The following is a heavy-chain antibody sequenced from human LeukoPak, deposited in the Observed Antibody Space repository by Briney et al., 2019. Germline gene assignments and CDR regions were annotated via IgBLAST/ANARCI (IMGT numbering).Heavy chain of an antibody. CDR2: IYYSGST. V-gene: IGHV4-39*07. CDR3: ARDHIVVVPAAMPRCLYNWFDP. D-gene: IGHD2-2*01. Sequence: SETLSLTCTVSGGSISSSSYYWGWIRQPPGKGLEWIGSIYYSGSTYYNPSLKSRVTISVDTSKNQFSLKLSSVTAADTAVYYCARDHIVVVPAAMPRCLYNWFDPWGQGTLVTVSS. CDR1: GGSISSSSYY. J-gene: IGHJ5*02.